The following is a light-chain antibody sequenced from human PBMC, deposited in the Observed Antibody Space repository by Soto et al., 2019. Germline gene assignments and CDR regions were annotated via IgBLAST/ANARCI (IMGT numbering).Light chain of an antibody. CDR3: QSYARRLGALNV. CDR2: GNS. V-gene: IGLV1-40*01. Sequence: QSVLTQPPSVSGAPGQRFTISCTGSSSNIGAGDDVHWYQQLPGTAPKLLIYGNSNRPSGVPDRFSGSKSGTSASQAITGLQAEEEADCHGQSYARRLGALNVFGTGTKLTVL. CDR1: SSNIGAGDD. J-gene: IGLJ1*01.